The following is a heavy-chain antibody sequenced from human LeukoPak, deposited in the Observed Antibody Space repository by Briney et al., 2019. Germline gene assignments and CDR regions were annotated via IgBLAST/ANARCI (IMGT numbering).Heavy chain of an antibody. J-gene: IGHJ4*02. CDR3: AKDLVSSGEHYFDF. V-gene: IGHV3-9*01. CDR2: ITWNSGSI. D-gene: IGHD3-22*01. Sequence: GGSLRLSCADSGFTFEDYAMHWVRQAPGKGLEWVSGITWNSGSIGYADSVKGRFTISRNNAKSFLYLEMNSLRVDDTALYYCAKDLVSSGEHYFDFWGQGTLVTVSS. CDR1: GFTFEDYA.